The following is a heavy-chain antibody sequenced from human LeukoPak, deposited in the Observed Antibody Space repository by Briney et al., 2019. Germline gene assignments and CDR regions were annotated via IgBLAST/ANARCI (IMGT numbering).Heavy chain of an antibody. V-gene: IGHV4-34*01. CDR1: GGSFSGYY. Sequence: SETLSLTCAVYGGSFSGYYWTWIRQPPGKGLEWIGEINHSGSTNYNPSLKSRVTISVDTSKNQFSLKLSSVTAADTAVYYCARGGVWGSYRYPFDYWGQGTLVTVSS. CDR2: INHSGST. J-gene: IGHJ4*02. CDR3: ARGGVWGSYRYPFDY. D-gene: IGHD3-16*02.